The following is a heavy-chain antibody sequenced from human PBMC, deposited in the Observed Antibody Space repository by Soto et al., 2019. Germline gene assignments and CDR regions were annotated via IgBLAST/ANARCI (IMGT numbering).Heavy chain of an antibody. Sequence: PGGSLRLSFAASGFTFPTYTMNWVRQTPGKGLEWVSSISSSSSYIYSADSVKGRFTVSRDNAKNSLYLQMNSLRADDTAVYYCATSTLGGYYYGMDVWGQGTTVTVSS. J-gene: IGHJ6*02. CDR1: GFTFPTYT. CDR2: ISSSSSYI. V-gene: IGHV3-21*01. CDR3: ATSTLGGYYYGMDV.